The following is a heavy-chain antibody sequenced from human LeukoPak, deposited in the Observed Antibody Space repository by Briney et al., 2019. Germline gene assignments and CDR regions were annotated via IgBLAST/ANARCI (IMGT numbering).Heavy chain of an antibody. V-gene: IGHV1-69*04. D-gene: IGHD1-14*01. J-gene: IGHJ6*02. CDR1: GGTFSSYT. CDR2: IIPILGIA. CDR3: ARDPRIALDYYYYGMDV. Sequence: SVKVSCKASGGTFSSYTISWVRQAPGQGLEWMGRIIPILGIANYAQKFQGRVTITADKSTSTAYMELSSLRSEDTAVYHCARDPRIALDYYYYGMDVWGQGTTVTVSS.